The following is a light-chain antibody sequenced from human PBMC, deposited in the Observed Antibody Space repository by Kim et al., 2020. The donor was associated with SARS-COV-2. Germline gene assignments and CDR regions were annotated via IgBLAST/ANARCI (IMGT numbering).Light chain of an antibody. CDR3: QHYGTSPLT. CDR1: QSVSSNY. V-gene: IGKV3-20*01. Sequence: SPGERATVSCRASQSVSSNYLAWYQQKPGQAHRLLIYGAYSRATGIPDRFSGSGSETDFILTISRLDPEDFAVYYCQHYGTSPLTFGGGTKVDIK. CDR2: GAY. J-gene: IGKJ4*01.